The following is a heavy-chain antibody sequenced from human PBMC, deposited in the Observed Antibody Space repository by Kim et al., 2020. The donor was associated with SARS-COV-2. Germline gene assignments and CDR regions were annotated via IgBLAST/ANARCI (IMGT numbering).Heavy chain of an antibody. D-gene: IGHD3-10*01. CDR2: IKSKSVGETR. J-gene: IGHJ4*02. CDR1: GFTFSNAW. V-gene: IGHV3-15*01. Sequence: GGSLRLSCAASGFTFSNAWMIWFRQAPGKGLDWVGRIKSKSVGETRDYAAPVKGRFTISRDDAKNTLYLQMNSLEIEDTAVYYCTTWGEGFGEEFSVWGQGTLVTVSS. CDR3: TTWGEGFGEEFSV.